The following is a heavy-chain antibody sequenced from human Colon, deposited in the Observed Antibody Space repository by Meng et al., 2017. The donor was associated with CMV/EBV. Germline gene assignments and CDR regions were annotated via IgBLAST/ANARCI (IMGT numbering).Heavy chain of an antibody. CDR1: GESMRSHY. V-gene: IGHV4-59*11. J-gene: IGHJ6*02. Sequence: SETLSLTCTVSGESMRSHYWSWIRQPPGKGLEWIGYIYYSGSTNYNPSLKSRVTISVDTSKNQFSLKLSSVTAADTAVYYCARENYYGMDVWGQGTTVTVSS. CDR2: IYYSGST. CDR3: ARENYYGMDV.